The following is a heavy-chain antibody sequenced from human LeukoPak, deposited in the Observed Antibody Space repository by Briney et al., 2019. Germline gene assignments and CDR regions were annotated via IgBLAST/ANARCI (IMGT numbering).Heavy chain of an antibody. V-gene: IGHV3-48*03. J-gene: IGHJ6*02. CDR2: ISSSGSTI. Sequence: PGGSLRLSCAAAGFTFSSYEMNWVRQAPGKGLEWVSFISSSGSTIYYADSVKGRFTISRDNAKNSLNLQMNSLRAEDTAVYYCARDLWSYYGSGSYSDYYYGLDVWGQGTTVTVSS. D-gene: IGHD3-10*01. CDR3: ARDLWSYYGSGSYSDYYYGLDV. CDR1: GFTFSSYE.